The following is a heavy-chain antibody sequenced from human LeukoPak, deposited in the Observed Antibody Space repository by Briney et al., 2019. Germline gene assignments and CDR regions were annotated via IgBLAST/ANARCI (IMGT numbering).Heavy chain of an antibody. J-gene: IGHJ4*02. V-gene: IGHV3-23*01. D-gene: IGHD2-2*01. CDR2: ISGSGGST. Sequence: PGGSLRLSCVASGFTLSSYAMNWVPQATGKGLEWVSGISGSGGSTNYTDSVKGRFTISRDSSKNTLFLQMNSLGVEDTAVYYCARDRCSRTNCYDYWGQGTLVTVSS. CDR3: ARDRCSRTNCYDY. CDR1: GFTLSSYA.